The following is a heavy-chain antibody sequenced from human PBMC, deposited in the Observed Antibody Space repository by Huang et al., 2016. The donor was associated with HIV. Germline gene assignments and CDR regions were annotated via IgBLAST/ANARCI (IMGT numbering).Heavy chain of an antibody. CDR2: ISWNSDSI. CDR1: GFTFDDYA. D-gene: IGHD3-10*01. V-gene: IGHV3-9*03. J-gene: IGHJ4*02. CDR3: VKDRTDYYGSGTYESYFEN. Sequence: EVQLVESGGGLVQHGRSLRLSCAGSGFTFDDYAMHWVRQAPGKGLEGVSGISWNSDSIGYADSVKGRFTISRDNAKNLVYLEMNSLRLEDMALYYCVKDRTDYYGSGTYESYFENWGQGTLVTVSS.